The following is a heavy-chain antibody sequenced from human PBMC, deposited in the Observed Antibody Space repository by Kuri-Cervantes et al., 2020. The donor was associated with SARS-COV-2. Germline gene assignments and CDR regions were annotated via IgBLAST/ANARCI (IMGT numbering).Heavy chain of an antibody. J-gene: IGHJ3*02. CDR3: ASRDADYISSDAFDI. CDR2: VYYSGDT. CDR1: GDSISSSGYY. V-gene: IGHV4-31*11. D-gene: IGHD4-17*01. Sequence: SETLSLTCVVSGDSISSSGYYWNWIRQHPGKGLEWIGYVYYSGDTYYNPSLKSRVSISAQTSQNQFSLRLTSVTAADTAVYYCASRDADYISSDAFDIWGQGTMVTVSS.